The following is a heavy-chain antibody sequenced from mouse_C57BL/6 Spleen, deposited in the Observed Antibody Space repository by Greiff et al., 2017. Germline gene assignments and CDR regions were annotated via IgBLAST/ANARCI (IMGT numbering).Heavy chain of an antibody. Sequence: EVQLVESGGGLVKPGGSLKLSCAASGFTFSDYGMHWVRQAPEKGLGWVAYISSGSSTIYYADTVKGRFTISRDNARNTLFLQMSSLRSEDTAMYYCARNYYGNYVFAYWGQGTLVTVSA. V-gene: IGHV5-17*01. D-gene: IGHD2-1*01. CDR2: ISSGSSTI. CDR3: ARNYYGNYVFAY. CDR1: GFTFSDYG. J-gene: IGHJ3*01.